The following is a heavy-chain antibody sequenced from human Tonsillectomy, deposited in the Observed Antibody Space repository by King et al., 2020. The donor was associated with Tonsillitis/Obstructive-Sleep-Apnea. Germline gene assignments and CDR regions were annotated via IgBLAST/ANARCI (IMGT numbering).Heavy chain of an antibody. V-gene: IGHV3-23*04. J-gene: IGHJ4*02. CDR2: ISGSGGST. CDR1: GFTFSNYA. D-gene: IGHD6-6*01. Sequence: VQLVESGGGLVQPGGSLRLSCAASGFTFSNYAMDWVRQAPGKGLEWVSCISGSGGSTYYADSVKGRFTISRDKSKNTRYLHMNSLRAEDTAVYYCAKVGIEQLTPFDYWGQGTLVTVSS. CDR3: AKVGIEQLTPFDY.